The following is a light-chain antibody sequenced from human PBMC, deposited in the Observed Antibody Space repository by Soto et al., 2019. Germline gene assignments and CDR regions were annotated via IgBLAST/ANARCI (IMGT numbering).Light chain of an antibody. CDR1: SSSVGAGYD. CDR2: GTN. J-gene: IGLJ1*01. CDR3: QSYDSSLSGYV. Sequence: QSVLTQPPSVSGAPGQRVTISCTGSSSSVGAGYDVHWYQQLPGTAPKVVVYGTNNRPSGVPGRFSGSRSGTSASLAITGLQAEDEADYYCQSYDSSLSGYVFGTGTKVTVL. V-gene: IGLV1-40*01.